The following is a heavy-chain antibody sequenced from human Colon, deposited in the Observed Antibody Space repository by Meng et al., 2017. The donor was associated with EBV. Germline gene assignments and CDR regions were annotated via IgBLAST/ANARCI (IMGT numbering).Heavy chain of an antibody. Sequence: QVQLQQWGAGLLKPSETLSPTCAVNGGSLSGAYWNWIRQPPGKGLEWIGEIIHGGSPSYNPSLKSRVTISIDTSKNQLSLMLSSVTAADTAVYYCARGDGSGSGNWFDPWGQGTLVTVSS. CDR3: ARGDGSGSGNWFDP. V-gene: IGHV4-34*01. J-gene: IGHJ5*02. CDR1: GGSLSGAY. CDR2: IIHGGSP. D-gene: IGHD3-10*01.